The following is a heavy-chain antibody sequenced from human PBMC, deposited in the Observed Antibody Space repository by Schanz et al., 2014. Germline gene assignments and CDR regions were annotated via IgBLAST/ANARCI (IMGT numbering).Heavy chain of an antibody. J-gene: IGHJ4*02. D-gene: IGHD3-16*01. CDR2: SRNKGHSYTS. CDR1: GFTFSASA. V-gene: IGHV3-72*01. Sequence: EVQLVESGGGLVQPGGSLKLSCAASGFTFSASAMHWVRQAPGKGLEWVGHSRNKGHSYTSEYAASVKGRFTISRDESERSLYLQMSSLKTEDTAVYYCVRLDVHDYWGQGALVIVSS. CDR3: VRLDVHDY.